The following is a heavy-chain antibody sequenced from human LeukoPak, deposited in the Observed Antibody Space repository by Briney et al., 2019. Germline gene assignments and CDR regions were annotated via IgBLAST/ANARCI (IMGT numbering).Heavy chain of an antibody. J-gene: IGHJ3*02. CDR3: TRYCGGDCYDAFDI. V-gene: IGHV3-49*04. D-gene: IGHD2-21*02. Sequence: GGSLRLSCTASGFTFGDYAMSWVRQAPGKGLEWVGFISSKAYDGTTQYAATVKGRFTISRDDSKSIAYLQMNSLKTEDTAVYYCTRYCGGDCYDAFDIWGQGTMVTVSS. CDR2: ISSKAYDGTT. CDR1: GFTFGDYA.